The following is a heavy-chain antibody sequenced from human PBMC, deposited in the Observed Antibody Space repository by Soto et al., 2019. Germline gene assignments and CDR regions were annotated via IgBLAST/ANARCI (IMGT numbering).Heavy chain of an antibody. CDR1: GFTFSSYG. CDR3: AKDSPVGVPLMRDLHD. D-gene: IGHD2-8*01. V-gene: IGHV3-23*01. J-gene: IGHJ1*01. Sequence: EVQLLESGGGLVQPGGSLRLSCAASGFTFSSYGMSWVRQAPGKGLEWVSVISGSGGSTYYADSVKGRFTLSRDNSKKTVYLQMNSLRAEDTAVYYCAKDSPVGVPLMRDLHDWGQGTLVTVSS. CDR2: ISGSGGST.